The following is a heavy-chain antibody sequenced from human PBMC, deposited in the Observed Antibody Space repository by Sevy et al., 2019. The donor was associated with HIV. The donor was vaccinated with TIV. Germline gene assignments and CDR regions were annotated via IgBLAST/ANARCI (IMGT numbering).Heavy chain of an antibody. D-gene: IGHD6-19*01. Sequence: SQTLSLTCAISGDSVSSNTAAWNWIRQSPSRGLEWLGRTYYRSKWYNEYADSVKSRITFNADTSKNHFSLQLSSVTPEDTALYYCARAGFAVAGPFDYWGQGTQATVSS. CDR1: GDSVSSNTAA. CDR3: ARAGFAVAGPFDY. CDR2: TYYRSKWYN. J-gene: IGHJ4*02. V-gene: IGHV6-1*01.